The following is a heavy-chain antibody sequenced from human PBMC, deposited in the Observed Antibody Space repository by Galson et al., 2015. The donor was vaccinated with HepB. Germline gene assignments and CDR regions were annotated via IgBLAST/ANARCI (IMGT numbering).Heavy chain of an antibody. J-gene: IGHJ4*02. CDR2: INAGNGNT. CDR1: GYTFTSYA. V-gene: IGHV1-3*01. CDR3: ASGIAARRLGYYFDY. D-gene: IGHD6-6*01. Sequence: SVKVSCKASGYTFTSYAMHWVRQAPGQRLEWMGWINAGNGNTKYSQKFQGRVTITRDTSASTAYMELSSLRSEDTAVYYCASGIAARRLGYYFDYWGQGTLVTVSS.